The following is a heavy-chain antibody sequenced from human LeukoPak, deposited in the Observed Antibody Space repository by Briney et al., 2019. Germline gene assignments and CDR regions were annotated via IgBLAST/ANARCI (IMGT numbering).Heavy chain of an antibody. V-gene: IGHV1-18*01. D-gene: IGHD1-7*01. Sequence: ASVKVSCKASGYTFTRYGISWVRQAPGQGLQWLGWISASNGNTNYAQKFRDRVTMSTDTSTGTAYLDDRSLTSDDTAVYYCARDHSNWNYAPDFWGQGTLVIVSS. J-gene: IGHJ4*02. CDR2: ISASNGNT. CDR3: ARDHSNWNYAPDF. CDR1: GYTFTRYG.